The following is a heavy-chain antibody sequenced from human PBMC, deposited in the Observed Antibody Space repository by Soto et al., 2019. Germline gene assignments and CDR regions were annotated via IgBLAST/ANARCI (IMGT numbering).Heavy chain of an antibody. J-gene: IGHJ5*02. Sequence: QVQVQESGPGLVKPSETLSLTCTVSGGSISNHFWSWIRQSPGKGLEWIANIYHSGTTNYHLSLKGRVTISIDSSKNQVSLKLNSVTAADTAGYYCARGGYRTLAWFDPWGQGTLVTVSS. CDR3: ARGGYRTLAWFDP. V-gene: IGHV4-59*11. CDR2: IYHSGTT. D-gene: IGHD6-13*01. CDR1: GGSISNHF.